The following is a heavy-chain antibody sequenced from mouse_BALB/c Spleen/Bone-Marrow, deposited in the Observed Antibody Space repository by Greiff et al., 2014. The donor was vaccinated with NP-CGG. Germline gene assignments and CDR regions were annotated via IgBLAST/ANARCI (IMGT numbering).Heavy chain of an antibody. V-gene: IGHV5-17*02. CDR1: GFTFSSLG. D-gene: IGHD2-14*01. Sequence: EVMLVESGGGLVQPGGSRKLSCAASGFTFSSLGMHWVRQAPEKGLEWVAYISSGSSTIYYADTVKGRFTISRDNPKNTLFLQMTSLRSEDTAMYYCARDVPLYDVGYCDYWGQGTTLTVSS. CDR3: ARDVPLYDVGYCDY. CDR2: ISSGSSTI. J-gene: IGHJ2*01.